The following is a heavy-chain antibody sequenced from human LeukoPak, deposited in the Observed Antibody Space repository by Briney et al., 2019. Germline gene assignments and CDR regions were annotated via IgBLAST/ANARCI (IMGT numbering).Heavy chain of an antibody. CDR3: ARGLMSAVGVGYFDY. CDR1: GHTFTAYY. Sequence: ASVRVSCKASGHTFTAYYVHWVRQAPGQGLEWLGWINPNSGDTNYAQKFQGRVTMTRDTSITTAYMELSRLKSDDTAVYYCARGLMSAVGVGYFDYWGQGTLVTVSS. D-gene: IGHD1-26*01. V-gene: IGHV1-2*02. CDR2: INPNSGDT. J-gene: IGHJ4*02.